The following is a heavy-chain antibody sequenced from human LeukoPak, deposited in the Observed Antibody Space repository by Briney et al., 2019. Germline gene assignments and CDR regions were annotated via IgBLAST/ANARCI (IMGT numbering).Heavy chain of an antibody. J-gene: IGHJ3*02. V-gene: IGHV4-4*07. Sequence: SETLSLTCTVSGGSIGSYYWSWIRQPAGKGLEWIGRIYTSGSTNYNPSLKSRVTMSVDTSKNQFSLKLSSVTAADTAVYYCAKGIAVSGSPFYDAFDIWGQGTMVTVSS. CDR1: GGSIGSYY. CDR2: IYTSGST. CDR3: AKGIAVSGSPFYDAFDI. D-gene: IGHD6-19*01.